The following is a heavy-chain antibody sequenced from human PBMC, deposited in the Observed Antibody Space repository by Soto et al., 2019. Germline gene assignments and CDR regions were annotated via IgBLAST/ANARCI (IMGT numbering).Heavy chain of an antibody. D-gene: IGHD3-10*01. J-gene: IGHJ4*02. CDR1: GGSISSGGYY. Sequence: QVQLQESGPGLVKPSQTLSLTCIVSGGSISSGGYYWSWIRQHPGKGLEWIGYIYYSGSTYYNPSLKSRVTISVDTSKNQFSLKLSSVTAADTAVYYCARVGPPRVTMVRGVIPGAYDYWGQGTLVTVSS. V-gene: IGHV4-31*03. CDR2: IYYSGST. CDR3: ARVGPPRVTMVRGVIPGAYDY.